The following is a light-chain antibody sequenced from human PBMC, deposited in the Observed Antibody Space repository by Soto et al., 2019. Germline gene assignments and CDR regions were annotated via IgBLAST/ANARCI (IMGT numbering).Light chain of an antibody. CDR2: DTS. J-gene: IGKJ1*01. CDR1: ESVGTY. CDR3: QQYNSYWT. Sequence: EVVLTQSPASLSLSPGESATLSCRASESVGTYLAWYQQRPAQAPRLVIYDTSTRATGIPARFSGSGSGTDFTLTISSLEPEDFATYYCQQYNSYWTFGQGTKVDIK. V-gene: IGKV3-11*01.